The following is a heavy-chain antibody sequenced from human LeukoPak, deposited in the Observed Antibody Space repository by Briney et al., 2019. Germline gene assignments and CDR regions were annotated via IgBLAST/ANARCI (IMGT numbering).Heavy chain of an antibody. CDR2: INSDGSFT. Sequence: PGGSPRLSCAASGFTFTSYWMHWVRQVPGKGLVWVSRINSDGSFTNYADSVKGRFTISRDNAKSTLYLQMNSLRVEDTAVYFCARDWPAARYYFDYWGQGTLVSVSS. D-gene: IGHD2-2*01. CDR1: GFTFTSYW. CDR3: ARDWPAARYYFDY. V-gene: IGHV3-74*01. J-gene: IGHJ4*02.